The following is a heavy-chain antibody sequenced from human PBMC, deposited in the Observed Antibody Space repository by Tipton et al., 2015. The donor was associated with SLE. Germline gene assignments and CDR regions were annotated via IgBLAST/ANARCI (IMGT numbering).Heavy chain of an antibody. Sequence: SLRLSCAASGFTFSSYGMHWVRQAPGKGLEWVAVISYDGSNKYYADSVKGRFTISRDNSKNTLYLQMNSLRAEDTAVYYCASQWLAFLDYWGQGTLVTVSS. J-gene: IGHJ4*02. CDR2: ISYDGSNK. V-gene: IGHV3-30*19. CDR3: ASQWLAFLDY. CDR1: GFTFSSYG. D-gene: IGHD6-19*01.